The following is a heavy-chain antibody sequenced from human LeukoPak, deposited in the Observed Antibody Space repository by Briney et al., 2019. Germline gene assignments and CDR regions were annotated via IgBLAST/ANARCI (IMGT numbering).Heavy chain of an antibody. D-gene: IGHD1-26*01. CDR1: GFTFGDYA. CDR2: ISGSGGGT. J-gene: IGHJ3*02. CDR3: AKVGYSGSPRGAFDI. Sequence: GGSLRLSCTASGFTFGDYALSWFRQAPGKGLEWVSAISGSGGGTYYADSVKGRFTISRDNSKNTLYLQMNSLRAEDTAVYYCAKVGYSGSPRGAFDIWGQGTMVTVSS. V-gene: IGHV3-23*01.